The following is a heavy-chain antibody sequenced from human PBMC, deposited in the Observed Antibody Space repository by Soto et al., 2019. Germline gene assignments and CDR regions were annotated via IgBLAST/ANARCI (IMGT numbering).Heavy chain of an antibody. CDR3: ARDNYYDSSELIGMDV. V-gene: IGHV4-59*01. Sequence: SETLSLTCTVSGGSISSYYWSWIRQPPGKGLEWIGYIYYSGSTNYNPPLKSRVTISVDTSKNQFSLKLSSVTAADTAVYYCARDNYYDSSELIGMDVWGQGTTVTVSS. CDR2: IYYSGST. J-gene: IGHJ6*02. CDR1: GGSISSYY. D-gene: IGHD3-22*01.